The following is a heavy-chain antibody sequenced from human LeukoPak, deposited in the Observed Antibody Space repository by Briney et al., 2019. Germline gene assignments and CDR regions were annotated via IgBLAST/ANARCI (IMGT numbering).Heavy chain of an antibody. CDR2: IIPIFGTT. D-gene: IGHD2-2*02. CDR1: GGSFSSYA. V-gene: IGHV1-69*13. J-gene: IGHJ4*02. Sequence: SVKVSCKVSGGSFSSYAISWLRQAPGQGPEWMGDIIPIFGTTIYSQKFQGRVMFTADESTSTAYMEVSNLRSEDTAVFYCARAKAGYTNAWTYWGQGTLVTVSS. CDR3: ARAKAGYTNAWTY.